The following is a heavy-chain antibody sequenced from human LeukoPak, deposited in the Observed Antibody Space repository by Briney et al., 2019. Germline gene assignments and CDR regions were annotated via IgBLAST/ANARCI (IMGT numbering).Heavy chain of an antibody. CDR3: ARRYYYGSGSYYPNDY. J-gene: IGHJ4*02. D-gene: IGHD3-10*01. CDR1: GYTFTSYD. Sequence: ASVKVSCKASGYTFTSYDINWVRQATGQGLEWMGWMNPNSGNTGYAQKFQGRVTMTRNTSISTACMELSSLRSEDTAVYYCARRYYYGSGSYYPNDYWGQGTLVTVSS. CDR2: MNPNSGNT. V-gene: IGHV1-8*01.